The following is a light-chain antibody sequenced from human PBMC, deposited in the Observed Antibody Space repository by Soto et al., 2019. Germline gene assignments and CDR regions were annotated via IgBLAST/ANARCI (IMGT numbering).Light chain of an antibody. CDR2: GAS. CDR1: QSIASRY. V-gene: IGKV3-20*01. J-gene: IGKJ1*01. Sequence: EIVLTQSPGTLSLSPGERATLSCRASQSIASRYLAWYQQKPGQAPRLLIDGASSRATGIPDRFSGSGSGTDFTLTISSLEPEDFALYYCQQYGSPWTFGQGTNVEIK. CDR3: QQYGSPWT.